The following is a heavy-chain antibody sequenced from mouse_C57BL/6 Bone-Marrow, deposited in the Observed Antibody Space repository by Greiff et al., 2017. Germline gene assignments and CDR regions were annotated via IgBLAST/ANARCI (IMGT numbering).Heavy chain of an antibody. D-gene: IGHD2-2*01. CDR1: GFTFSDYY. Sequence: EVMLVESEGGLVQPGSSMKLSCTASGFTFSDYYMAWVRQVPEKGLEWVANINYDGSSTYYLDSLKSRFIISRDNAKNILYLQMSSLKSEDTATYYCARSTMVIHWYFDVWGTGTTVTVSS. CDR2: INYDGSST. CDR3: ARSTMVIHWYFDV. J-gene: IGHJ1*03. V-gene: IGHV5-16*01.